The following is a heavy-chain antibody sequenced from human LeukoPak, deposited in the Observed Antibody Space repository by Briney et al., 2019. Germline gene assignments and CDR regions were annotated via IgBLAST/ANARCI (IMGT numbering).Heavy chain of an antibody. Sequence: SETLSLTCTVSGVSISSSNYYGGWIRQPPGKGLEWIANIYYSGSTYYNPSLKSRVTISVDTSKNQFSLKLSSVTAADTAVYYCAKYSGSYFDYWGQGTLVTVSS. V-gene: IGHV4-39*01. CDR3: AKYSGSYFDY. D-gene: IGHD1-26*01. CDR2: IYYSGST. CDR1: GVSISSSNYY. J-gene: IGHJ4*02.